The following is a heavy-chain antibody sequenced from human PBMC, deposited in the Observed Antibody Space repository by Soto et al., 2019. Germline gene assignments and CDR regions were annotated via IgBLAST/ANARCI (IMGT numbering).Heavy chain of an antibody. Sequence: GGSLRLSCAASEFTFSNYAMSWVRQAPGKGLDWVSAISYGGGTTYYADSVKGRFTISRDNSKNTLYLQMNSLRAENTAVYYCAKNPGYYYDSTGYHFDYWGQGTLVTSPQ. J-gene: IGHJ4*02. CDR1: EFTFSNYA. CDR3: AKNPGYYYDSTGYHFDY. V-gene: IGHV3-23*01. D-gene: IGHD3-22*01. CDR2: ISYGGGTT.